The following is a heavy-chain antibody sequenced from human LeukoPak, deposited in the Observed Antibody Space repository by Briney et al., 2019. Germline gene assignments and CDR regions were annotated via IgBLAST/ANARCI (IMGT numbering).Heavy chain of an antibody. CDR2: IKQDGSEK. J-gene: IGHJ4*02. CDR3: ARELGYSGYDFGGFDY. D-gene: IGHD5-12*01. CDR1: GFTFSSYW. Sequence: GGSLRLSCAASGFTFSSYWVSWVRQAPGKGLEWVANIKQDGSEKYYVDSVKGRFTISRDNAKNSLYLQMNSLRDEDTAVYYCARELGYSGYDFGGFDYWGQGTLVTVSS. V-gene: IGHV3-7*01.